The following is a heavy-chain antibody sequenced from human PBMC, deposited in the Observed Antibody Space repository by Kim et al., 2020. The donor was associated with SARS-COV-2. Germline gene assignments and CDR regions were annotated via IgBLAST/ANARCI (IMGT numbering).Heavy chain of an antibody. CDR2: ISYDGINK. CDR1: RFTFSSYA. D-gene: IGHD1-26*01. Sequence: GGSLRLSCAASRFTFSSYAMHWVRQAPGKGLEWVAVISYDGINKYYADSVKGRFTISRDNSKNTLYLQMNSLRAEDTAVYYCARDPDGWELLGTDAFDIWGEGTLVTTSS. CDR3: ARDPDGWELLGTDAFDI. V-gene: IGHV3-30-3*01. J-gene: IGHJ3*02.